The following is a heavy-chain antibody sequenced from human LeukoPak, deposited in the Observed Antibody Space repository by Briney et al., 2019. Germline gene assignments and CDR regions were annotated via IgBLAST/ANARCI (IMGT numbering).Heavy chain of an antibody. CDR3: AGYGLGGYAGGRCYGSFCYYGMDV. D-gene: IGHD2-15*01. V-gene: IGHV5-51*01. CDR2: IFPGDSDI. CDR1: GYSFSDYW. J-gene: IGHJ6*02. Sequence: GESLKISCKGSGYSFSDYWIGWVRQMPGKGLELLGIIFPGDSDIKYSPSFQGQVTISADRSISTAYLQWSSLKASDTARYYWAGYGLGGYAGGRCYGSFCYYGMDVWGLGTTVTVSS.